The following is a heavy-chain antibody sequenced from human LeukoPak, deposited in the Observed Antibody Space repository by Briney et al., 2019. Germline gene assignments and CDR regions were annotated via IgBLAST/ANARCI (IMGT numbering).Heavy chain of an antibody. V-gene: IGHV3-7*01. CDR3: AAGSSPDAFDI. CDR1: GFTFSSYW. CDR2: IKPDGSEK. D-gene: IGHD6-6*01. J-gene: IGHJ3*02. Sequence: SGGSLRLSCAASGFTFSSYWMSWVRQAPGKGLEWVANIKPDGSEKYCVGSVKGRFTISRDNAKNSLYLQMNSLRAEDTAVYYCAAGSSPDAFDIWGQGTMVTVSS.